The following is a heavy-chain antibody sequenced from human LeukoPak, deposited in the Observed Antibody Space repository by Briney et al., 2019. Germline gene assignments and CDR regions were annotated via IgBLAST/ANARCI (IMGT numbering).Heavy chain of an antibody. CDR1: GGSISSYY. J-gene: IGHJ5*02. V-gene: IGHV4-59*01. Sequence: SETLSLTCTVSGGSISSYYWSWIRQPPAQGLEWIGYIYYSGSTNYNPSLKSRVTISVDTSKNQFSLKLSSVTAADTAVYYCARGRGYCSSTSCSDGNWFDPWGQGTLVTVSS. CDR3: ARGRGYCSSTSCSDGNWFDP. CDR2: IYYSGST. D-gene: IGHD2-2*01.